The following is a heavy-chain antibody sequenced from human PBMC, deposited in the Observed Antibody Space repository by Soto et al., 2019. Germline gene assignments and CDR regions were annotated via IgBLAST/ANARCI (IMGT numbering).Heavy chain of an antibody. Sequence: HRGSLRLSCAASGFTFSSYAMSWVRQAPGKGLEWVSAISGSGGSTYYADSVKGRFTISRDNSKNTLYLQMNSLRAEDTAVYYCAKGDSGYDGERHFDYWGQGTLVTVSS. J-gene: IGHJ4*02. CDR3: AKGDSGYDGERHFDY. D-gene: IGHD5-12*01. CDR2: ISGSGGST. CDR1: GFTFSSYA. V-gene: IGHV3-23*01.